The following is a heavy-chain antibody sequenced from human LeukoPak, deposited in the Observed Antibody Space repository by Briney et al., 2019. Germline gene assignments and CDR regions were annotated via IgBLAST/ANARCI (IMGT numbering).Heavy chain of an antibody. CDR3: ARDRYYDFWSGYLPESYYGMDV. V-gene: IGHV3-7*01. J-gene: IGHJ6*02. Sequence: PGGSLRLSCAASGFTFSSYWMSWVRQAPGRGLEWVANIKQDGSEKYYVDSVKGRFTISRDNAKNSLYLQMNSLRAEDTAVCYCARDRYYDFWSGYLPESYYGMDVWGQGTTVTVSS. CDR1: GFTFSSYW. D-gene: IGHD3-3*01. CDR2: IKQDGSEK.